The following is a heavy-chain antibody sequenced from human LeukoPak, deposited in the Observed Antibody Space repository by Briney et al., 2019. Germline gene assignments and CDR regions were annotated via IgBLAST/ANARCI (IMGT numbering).Heavy chain of an antibody. D-gene: IGHD3-3*01. V-gene: IGHV4-38-2*02. CDR1: GYSISSGYY. Sequence: KTSETLSLTCTVSGYSISSGYYWGWIRQPPGKGPEWIGSIYHSGSTYYNPSLKSRVTISVDTSKNQFSLKLSSVTAADTAVYYCAREGYYDFWSGYYRGNWFDPWGQGTLVTVSS. CDR3: AREGYYDFWSGYYRGNWFDP. J-gene: IGHJ5*02. CDR2: IYHSGST.